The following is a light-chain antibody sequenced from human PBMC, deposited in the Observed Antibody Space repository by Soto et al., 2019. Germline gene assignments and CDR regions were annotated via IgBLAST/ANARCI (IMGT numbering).Light chain of an antibody. CDR1: QSISSW. V-gene: IGKV1-5*01. CDR3: QKYNSYSST. Sequence: DIQMTQSPSTLSASVGDRVTITCRASQSISSWLAWYQQKPGKAPKLLIYDASSLESGVPSRFSGSGSGTEFPLTISSLQPDDFATDYCQKYNSYSSTFGQGTKVQIK. CDR2: DAS. J-gene: IGKJ1*01.